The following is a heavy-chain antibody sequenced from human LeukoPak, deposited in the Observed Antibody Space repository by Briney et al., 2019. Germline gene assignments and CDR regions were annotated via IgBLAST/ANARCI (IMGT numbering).Heavy chain of an antibody. CDR1: GFTFSGSA. Sequence: PGGSLRLSCAASGFTFSGSAIHWVRQASGKGLEWVGRIRSKANSYATVYAESVKGRFTISRDDSKNTAYLQMNSLKAEDTAVYFCTTVDEVNRKLDYWGQGTLVTVSS. CDR2: IRSKANSYAT. V-gene: IGHV3-73*01. J-gene: IGHJ4*02. D-gene: IGHD1-14*01. CDR3: TTVDEVNRKLDY.